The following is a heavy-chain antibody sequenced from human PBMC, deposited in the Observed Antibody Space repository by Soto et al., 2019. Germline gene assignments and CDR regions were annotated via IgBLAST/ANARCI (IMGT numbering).Heavy chain of an antibody. J-gene: IGHJ4*02. CDR1: GGSISSYY. CDR3: ARGPDY. V-gene: IGHV4-59*01. CDR2: IYYSGST. Sequence: PSETLSLTCTVSGGSISSYYWSWIRQPPGKGLEWIGYIYYSGSTNYNPSPKSRVTISVDTSKNQFSLKLSSVTAADTAVYYCARGPDYWGQGTLVTVSS.